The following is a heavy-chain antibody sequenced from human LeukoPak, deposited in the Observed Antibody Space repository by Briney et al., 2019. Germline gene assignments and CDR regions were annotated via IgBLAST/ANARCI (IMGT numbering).Heavy chain of an antibody. D-gene: IGHD1-26*01. CDR2: ISYDASSK. CDR3: ASGPWSSPRDC. Sequence: GGSLRLSCAASGFTFTNYGMHWVRQAPGKGLEWVTFISYDASSKYYADSVKGRFTISRDNSKYTLYLQMNSLTVEDTGVYYCASGPWSSPRDCWGRGTLVTVSS. V-gene: IGHV3-30*02. J-gene: IGHJ4*02. CDR1: GFTFTNYG.